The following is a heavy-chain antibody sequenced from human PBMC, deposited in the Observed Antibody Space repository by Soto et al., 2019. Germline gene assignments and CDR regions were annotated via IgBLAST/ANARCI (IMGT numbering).Heavy chain of an antibody. J-gene: IGHJ5*02. CDR2: IYYSGST. Sequence: LETLSLTSTVVGGSSSNYYWSWIRQPPGKGLEWIGYIYYSGSTNYNPSLKSRVTISVGTSKNQFSLKLSSVTAADTAVYYCARQGNTIFGVIIGYENWLAPWGQGTLVTVSS. CDR3: ARQGNTIFGVIIGYENWLAP. D-gene: IGHD3-3*01. CDR1: GGSSSNYY. V-gene: IGHV4-59*08.